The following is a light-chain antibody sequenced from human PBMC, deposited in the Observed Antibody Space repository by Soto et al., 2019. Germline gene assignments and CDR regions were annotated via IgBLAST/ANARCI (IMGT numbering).Light chain of an antibody. CDR1: QDISNY. CDR2: DAS. CDR3: QQYENLPT. Sequence: DIQMTQSPSSLSASVGDRVTITFQASQDISNYLNWYQQKPGKAPKLLIYDASNLETGVPSRFSGSGSGTDFTFTISRLQPEDIATYYCQQYENLPTFGQGTRLEIK. J-gene: IGKJ5*01. V-gene: IGKV1-33*01.